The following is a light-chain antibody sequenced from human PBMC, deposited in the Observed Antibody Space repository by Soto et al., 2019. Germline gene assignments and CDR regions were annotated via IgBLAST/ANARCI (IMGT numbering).Light chain of an antibody. CDR3: QQRSKWRT. J-gene: IGKJ1*01. CDR1: QSVGSSY. V-gene: IGKV3D-20*02. CDR2: GIS. Sequence: EVVLTQSPVTLSLSPGERATLSCRASQSVGSSYLAWYQQKPGQAPRLLIYGISIRATGIPDRFSGSGSGTDFTLTISRLEPEDFAVYYCQQRSKWRTFGQGTKVDIK.